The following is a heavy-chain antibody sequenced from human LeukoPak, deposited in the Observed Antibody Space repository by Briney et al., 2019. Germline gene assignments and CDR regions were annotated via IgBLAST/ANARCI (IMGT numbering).Heavy chain of an antibody. CDR1: GYTFSDYY. D-gene: IGHD2-2*01. CDR2: INSNSGGT. CDR3: ASDGSSSDAFDI. Sequence: ASVKVSCKASGYTFSDYYMHWVRQAPGQGLEWMGWINSNSGGTNYAQKFQGRVTMTRDTSINTAYMELSNLRTDDTAVYYCASDGSSSDAFDIWGQGTMVTVSS. V-gene: IGHV1-2*02. J-gene: IGHJ3*02.